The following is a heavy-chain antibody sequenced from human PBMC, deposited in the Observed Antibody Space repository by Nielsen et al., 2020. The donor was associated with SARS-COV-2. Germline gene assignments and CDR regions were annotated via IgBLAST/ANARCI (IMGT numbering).Heavy chain of an antibody. Sequence: GGSLRLSCAASGFTFSSYGMHWVRQAPGKWLEWVAVIWYDGSNKYYADSVKGRFTISRDNSKNTLYLQMNSLRAEDTAVYYCARGAAVAGLDYWGQGTLVTVSS. CDR2: IWYDGSNK. CDR1: GFTFSSYG. V-gene: IGHV3-33*08. CDR3: ARGAAVAGLDY. D-gene: IGHD6-19*01. J-gene: IGHJ4*02.